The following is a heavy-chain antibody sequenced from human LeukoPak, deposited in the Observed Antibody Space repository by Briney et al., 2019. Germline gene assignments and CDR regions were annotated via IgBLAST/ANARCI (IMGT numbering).Heavy chain of an antibody. V-gene: IGHV3-9*01. CDR2: TSWNSGST. J-gene: IGHJ4*02. Sequence: GRSLRLSCVASGFTFDDYAMHWVRQTPGKGLEWVSGTSWNSGSTGYADSVRGRFTISRDNAKNSLYLQMNSLRAEDTALYYCAKDMWQWLGIDYWGQGTLVTVSS. CDR3: AKDMWQWLGIDY. D-gene: IGHD6-19*01. CDR1: GFTFDDYA.